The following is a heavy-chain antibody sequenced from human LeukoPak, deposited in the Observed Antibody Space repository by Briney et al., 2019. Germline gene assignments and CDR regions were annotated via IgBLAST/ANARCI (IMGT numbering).Heavy chain of an antibody. CDR2: IRYDGSNK. CDR1: GFTFSSYA. CDR3: ARGRDGYPRLFDI. D-gene: IGHD5-24*01. Sequence: GGSLRLSCAASGFTFSSYAMSWVRQAPGKGLEWVAFIRYDGSNKYYADSVKGRFTISRDNAKNSLYLQMNSLRAEDTAVYYCARGRDGYPRLFDIWGQGTMVTVSS. J-gene: IGHJ3*02. V-gene: IGHV3-30*02.